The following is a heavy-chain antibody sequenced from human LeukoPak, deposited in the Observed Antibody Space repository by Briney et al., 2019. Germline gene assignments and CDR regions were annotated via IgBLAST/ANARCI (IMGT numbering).Heavy chain of an antibody. V-gene: IGHV3-21*01. CDR1: GFTLSSYT. Sequence: TGGSLRLSCAASGFTLSSYTIDWVRQAPGKGLEWVSSISSTSTYIYYADSVKGRFTISRDNAKNSLYLQMNSLSAEDTAVYYCVKVELGGSCNCTTCYATYWGQGVLVTVSS. CDR3: VKVELGGSCNCTTCYATY. CDR2: ISSTSTYI. D-gene: IGHD2-2*01. J-gene: IGHJ4*02.